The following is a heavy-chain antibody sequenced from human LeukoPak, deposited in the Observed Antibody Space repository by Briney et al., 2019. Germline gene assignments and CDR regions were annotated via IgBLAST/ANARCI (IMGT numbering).Heavy chain of an antibody. Sequence: SETLSLTCSVSGGSISGYYWSWIRQSPGKGLEWIGEINHSGSTNYNPSLKSRVTISVDTSKNQFSLKLSSVTAADTAVYYCARGLAFSPDFDYWGQGTLVTVSS. CDR1: GGSISGYY. CDR3: ARGLAFSPDFDY. D-gene: IGHD3-3*02. CDR2: INHSGST. V-gene: IGHV4-34*01. J-gene: IGHJ4*02.